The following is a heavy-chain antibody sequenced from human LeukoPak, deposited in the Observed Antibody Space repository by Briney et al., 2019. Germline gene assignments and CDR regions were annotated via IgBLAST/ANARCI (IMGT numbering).Heavy chain of an antibody. V-gene: IGHV1-8*01. J-gene: IGHJ5*02. Sequence: ASVKVSCKASGYTFTSYDINWVRQATGPRLEWMGWMNPNRGNTGHAQNFQGRVTMTRNTSISTAYMELSSLRSEDTAVYYCARGAPVRWYDFWSGYPLNSNWFDPWGQGTLVTVSS. D-gene: IGHD3-3*01. CDR3: ARGAPVRWYDFWSGYPLNSNWFDP. CDR1: GYTFTSYD. CDR2: MNPNRGNT.